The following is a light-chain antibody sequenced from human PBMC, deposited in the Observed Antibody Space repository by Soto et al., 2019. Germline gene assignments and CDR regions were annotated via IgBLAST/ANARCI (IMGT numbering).Light chain of an antibody. V-gene: IGLV1-40*01. CDR2: GNS. Sequence: QSVLTQPPSVSGAPGQRVTISCTGSSSNIGAGYDVHWYQQLPGTAPKLLIYGNSNRPSGVPDRFYGSKSGTSASLAITGLQDEDEADYYCQSYDISLSGVVFGGGTKLTVL. CDR3: QSYDISLSGVV. J-gene: IGLJ2*01. CDR1: SSNIGAGYD.